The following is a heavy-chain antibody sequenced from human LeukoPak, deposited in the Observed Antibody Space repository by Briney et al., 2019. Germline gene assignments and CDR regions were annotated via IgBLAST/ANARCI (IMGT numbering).Heavy chain of an antibody. D-gene: IGHD1-26*01. J-gene: IGHJ4*02. CDR2: IYYSGST. CDR3: ARGYSGSYYGRLDY. V-gene: IGHV4-59*01. CDR1: GDSISSYY. Sequence: PSETLSLTCTVSGDSISSYYWSWLRQPPGKGLEWIGYIYYSGSTNYNPSLKSRVTMSVDTSKNQFSLKLSSVTAADTAVYYCARGYSGSYYGRLDYWGQGTLVTVSS.